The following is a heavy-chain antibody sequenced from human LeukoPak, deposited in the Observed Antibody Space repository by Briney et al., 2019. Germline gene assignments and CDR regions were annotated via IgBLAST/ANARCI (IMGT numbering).Heavy chain of an antibody. CDR1: GFTFSSYA. CDR3: AKDLDIVATITGN. Sequence: GGSLRLSCAASGFTFSSYAMSWVRQAPGKGLERVSGVSGSGGSTYYADSVKGRFTISRDNSKNTLYLQMNSLRAEDTAVYYCAKDLDIVATITGNWGQGTLVTVPS. V-gene: IGHV3-23*01. J-gene: IGHJ4*02. D-gene: IGHD5-12*01. CDR2: VSGSGGST.